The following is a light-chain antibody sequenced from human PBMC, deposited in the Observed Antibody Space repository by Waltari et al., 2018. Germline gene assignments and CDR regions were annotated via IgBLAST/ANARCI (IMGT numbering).Light chain of an antibody. Sequence: QAVLTQPASLSASPGASVSLTCTLRSGINVSSYRTYWYQQKPGSPPQYLLRYNSDSDKQQGAGVPSRFSGSKDVSANAGVLVISGLQSEDEADYYCLVWYSGAWVFGGGTKLTVL. V-gene: IGLV5-45*01. CDR3: LVWYSGAWV. J-gene: IGLJ3*02. CDR2: YNSDSDK. CDR1: SGINVSSYR.